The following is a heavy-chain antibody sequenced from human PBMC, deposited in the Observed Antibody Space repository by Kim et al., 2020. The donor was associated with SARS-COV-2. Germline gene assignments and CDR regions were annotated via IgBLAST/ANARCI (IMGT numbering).Heavy chain of an antibody. V-gene: IGHV1-18*01. Sequence: ASVKVSCKAPGYTFTSYGISWVRQAPGQGLEWMGWISAYNGNTNYAQKLQGRVTMTTDTSTSTAYMELRRLRSDDTAVYYCARTTYYYGSGIEDYWGQGTLVTVSS. J-gene: IGHJ4*02. D-gene: IGHD3-10*01. CDR2: ISAYNGNT. CDR1: GYTFTSYG. CDR3: ARTTYYYGSGIEDY.